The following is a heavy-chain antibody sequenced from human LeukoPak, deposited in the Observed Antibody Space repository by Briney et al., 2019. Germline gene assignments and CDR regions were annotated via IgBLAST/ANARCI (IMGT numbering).Heavy chain of an antibody. CDR2: ISAYNGNT. V-gene: IGHV1-18*01. Sequence: GASVKASCKASGYTFTSYAMNWVRQAPGQGLEWMGWISAYNGNTNYAQKLQGRVTMTTDTSTSTAYMELRSLRSDDTAVYYCAREVRYSGSYFDYWGQGTLVTVSS. CDR1: GYTFTSYA. CDR3: AREVRYSGSYFDY. J-gene: IGHJ4*02. D-gene: IGHD1-26*01.